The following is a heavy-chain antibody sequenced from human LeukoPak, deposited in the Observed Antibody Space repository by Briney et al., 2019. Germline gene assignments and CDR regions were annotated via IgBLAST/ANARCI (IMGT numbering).Heavy chain of an antibody. CDR2: ISAYNGNT. Sequence: ASVKVSCKASGYTFTSYGIRWVRQAPGQGLEWMGWISAYNGNTNYAQKLQGRVTMTTDTSTSTAYMELRSLRSDDTAVYYCARDTQLSSGYGDRDYYYYGMDVWGQGTTVTVSS. D-gene: IGHD3-22*01. CDR3: ARDTQLSSGYGDRDYYYYGMDV. V-gene: IGHV1-18*01. J-gene: IGHJ6*02. CDR1: GYTFTSYG.